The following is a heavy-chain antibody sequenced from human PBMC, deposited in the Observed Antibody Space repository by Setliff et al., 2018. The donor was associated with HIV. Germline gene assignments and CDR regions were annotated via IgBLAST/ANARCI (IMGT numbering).Heavy chain of an antibody. J-gene: IGHJ6*03. CDR3: ARDGTRLLAAMDV. CDR1: GLTFSNYW. V-gene: IGHV3-74*01. Sequence: GSLRLSCAASGLTFSNYWMHWVRQAPGKGLEWVSRIDSDGSDTNYADSVKGRFTISRDNAQNSLYLQMNNLRVEDTAVYYCARDGTRLLAAMDVWGKGTTVTVSS. CDR2: IDSDGSDT.